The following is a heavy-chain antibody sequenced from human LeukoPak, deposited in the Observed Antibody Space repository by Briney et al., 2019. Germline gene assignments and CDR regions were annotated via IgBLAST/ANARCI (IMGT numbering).Heavy chain of an antibody. D-gene: IGHD3-10*01. Sequence: GGSLRLPCAASGFTFSGYGMHWVRQAPGKGLEWVAFIHYDGARSYYADSVKGRFTISRDNSRNTLYLQMNSLRPEDTAVYYCAKAIWVAATSSWFCLDYWGQGTLVTVSS. V-gene: IGHV3-30*02. CDR3: AKAIWVAATSSWFCLDY. CDR1: GFTFSGYG. CDR2: IHYDGARS. J-gene: IGHJ4*02.